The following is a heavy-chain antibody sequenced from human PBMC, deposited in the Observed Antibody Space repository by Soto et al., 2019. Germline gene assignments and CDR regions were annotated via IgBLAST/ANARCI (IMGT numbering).Heavy chain of an antibody. CDR1: GGTFTYS. CDR2: IMPIFGTT. Sequence: QVQLVQSGAEVKKPGSSVRVSCQASGGTFTYSVSWVRQAPGQGLEWMGGIMPIFGTTNYAQKLQGGMTITADESRNIAYLELSSLKSEDTAVYYCARQSGRDAAFDIWGQGTLVTGSS. J-gene: IGHJ3*02. V-gene: IGHV1-69*01. D-gene: IGHD1-26*01. CDR3: ARQSGRDAAFDI.